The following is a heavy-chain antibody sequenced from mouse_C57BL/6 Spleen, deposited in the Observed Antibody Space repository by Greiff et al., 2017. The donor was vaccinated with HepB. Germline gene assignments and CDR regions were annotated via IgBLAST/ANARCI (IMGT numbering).Heavy chain of an antibody. D-gene: IGHD2-3*01. CDR2: INPSNGGN. CDR3: ARGGYDGYYVWLAY. V-gene: IGHV1-53*01. J-gene: IGHJ3*01. CDR1: GYTFTSYW. Sequence: QVQLKQPGTELVKPGASVKLSCKASGYTFTSYWMHWVKQRPGQGLEWIGNINPSNGGNNYNEKFKSKATLTVDKSSSTAYMQLSSLTSEDSAVYYCARGGYDGYYVWLAYWGQGTLVTVSA.